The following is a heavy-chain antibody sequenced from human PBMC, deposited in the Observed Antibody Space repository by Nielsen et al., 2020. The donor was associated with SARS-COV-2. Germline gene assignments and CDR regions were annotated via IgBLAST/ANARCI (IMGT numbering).Heavy chain of an antibody. Sequence: ASVKVSCKASGYTSTAYAIHWVRQDPGQRLEWMGWINVGNGNTKYSQKFQGRVTMTRDTSANTAYMELSSLSSEDTAVYYCARITPSSGWDYWGQGTLVTVSS. CDR1: GYTSTAYA. J-gene: IGHJ4*02. V-gene: IGHV1-3*01. CDR3: ARITPSSGWDY. CDR2: INVGNGNT. D-gene: IGHD6-19*01.